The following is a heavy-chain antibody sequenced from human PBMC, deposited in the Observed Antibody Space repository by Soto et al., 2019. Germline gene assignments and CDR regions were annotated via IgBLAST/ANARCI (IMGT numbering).Heavy chain of an antibody. V-gene: IGHV4-59*01. Sequence: SETLSLTCTVSGGSISSYYWSWIRQPPGKGLEWIGYIYYSGSTNYNPSLKSRVTISVDTSKNQFSLKLSSVTAADTAVYYCARVVFLTVTTSNWFDPWGQGTLVTVSS. CDR3: ARVVFLTVTTSNWFDP. CDR2: IYYSGST. D-gene: IGHD4-17*01. J-gene: IGHJ5*02. CDR1: GGSISSYY.